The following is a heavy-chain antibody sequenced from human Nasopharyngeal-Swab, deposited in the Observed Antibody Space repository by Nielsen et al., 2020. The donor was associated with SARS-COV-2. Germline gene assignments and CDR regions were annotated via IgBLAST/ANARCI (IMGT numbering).Heavy chain of an antibody. CDR3: ARAGDSSGYYFYYYYGMDV. CDR2: IKQDGSEK. Sequence: WIRQPPGMGLEWVANIKQDGSEKYYVDSVKGRFTISRDNAKNSLYLQMNSLRAEDTAVYYCARAGDSSGYYFYYYYGMDVWGQGTTVTVSS. D-gene: IGHD3-22*01. V-gene: IGHV3-7*01. J-gene: IGHJ6*02.